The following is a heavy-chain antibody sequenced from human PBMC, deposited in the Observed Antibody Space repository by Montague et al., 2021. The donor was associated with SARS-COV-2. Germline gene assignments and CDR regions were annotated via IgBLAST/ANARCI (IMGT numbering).Heavy chain of an antibody. Sequence: SLSLSCAASGFPFNTYTMTWVRLAPGKGLEWVSSIFGSGAGTYYADSVQGRFTISRDNSQNTLYLQLHSLRAEDTAVYYCSKNGGSGSLVYWYFDLWGRGTPVAVSS. CDR3: SKNGGSGSLVYWYFDL. D-gene: IGHD2-8*01. CDR2: IFGSGAGT. J-gene: IGHJ2*01. V-gene: IGHV3-23*01. CDR1: GFPFNTYT.